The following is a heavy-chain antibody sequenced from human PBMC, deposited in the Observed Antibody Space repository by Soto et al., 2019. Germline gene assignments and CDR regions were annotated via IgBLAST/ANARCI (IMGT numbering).Heavy chain of an antibody. CDR3: ARGWYGVEHYHCDVMDF. J-gene: IGHJ6*02. D-gene: IGHD4-17*01. V-gene: IGHV3-30-3*01. CDR2: ISYDGSNK. CDR1: GFTFSSYA. Sequence: GESLRLSCAASGFTFSSYAMHWVRQAPGKGLEWAAVISYDGSNKYYADSVKGRFTISRDNSKNTLYLQMNSLRAEDTAVYYCARGWYGVEHYHCDVMDFCGQRSTVT.